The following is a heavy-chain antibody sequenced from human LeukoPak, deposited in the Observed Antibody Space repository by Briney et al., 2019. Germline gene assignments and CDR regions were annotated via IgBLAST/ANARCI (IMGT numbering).Heavy chain of an antibody. CDR2: ISGLNGDT. CDR1: GYTFTSYG. CDR3: ARGTVSGEDYYYMDV. D-gene: IGHD4-11*01. J-gene: IGHJ6*03. Sequence: ASVKVSCKASGYTFTSYGISWVRQAPGEGLEWMGWISGLNGDTKYAQRIQGRVTLTTDTSTRTAYMELRSLRSDDTAVYYCARGTVSGEDYYYMDVRGKGTTVTVSS. V-gene: IGHV1-18*01.